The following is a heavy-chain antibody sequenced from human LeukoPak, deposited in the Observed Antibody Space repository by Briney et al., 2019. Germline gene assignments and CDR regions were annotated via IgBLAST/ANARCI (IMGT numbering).Heavy chain of an antibody. V-gene: IGHV4-61*02. CDR3: ARAVGSGSFQTYYYYMDV. J-gene: IGHJ6*03. D-gene: IGHD3-10*01. CDR1: GGSISSNSYY. Sequence: PSETLSLTCTVSGGSISSNSYYWSWIRQPAGKGLEWIGRIYTSGSTDYNPSLKSRVTISKDTSKNEFSLKLSSVTAADTAVYYCARAVGSGSFQTYYYYMDVWGKGTTVTISS. CDR2: IYTSGST.